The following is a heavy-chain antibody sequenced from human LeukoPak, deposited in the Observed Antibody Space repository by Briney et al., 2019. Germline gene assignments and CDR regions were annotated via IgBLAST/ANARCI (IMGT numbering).Heavy chain of an antibody. V-gene: IGHV5-51*01. CDR1: GYNFTSYW. Sequence: GAALKISCEGSGYNFTSYWIGWGRQMSGKSLGWGGIIYPGDPDTRYSPSFQGQVTTSADKSISTAYLQWTSLKASDTAMYYCARHLDGPSNSFDYWGQGTLVTVSS. J-gene: IGHJ4*02. D-gene: IGHD5-24*01. CDR2: IYPGDPDT. CDR3: ARHLDGPSNSFDY.